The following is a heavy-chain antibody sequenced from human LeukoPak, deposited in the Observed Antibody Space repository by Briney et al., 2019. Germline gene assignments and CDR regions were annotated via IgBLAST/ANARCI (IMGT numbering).Heavy chain of an antibody. CDR2: ISGSNSYI. V-gene: IGHV3-21*01. Sequence: GGSLRLSCAASGFTFNSYSMNWVRQAPGKGLEWVSSISGSNSYIYYADSMKGRFTISRDNAKNSLYLQMNSLRAEDTAVYYCAREKYSSGWYPWGQGTLVTVSS. D-gene: IGHD6-19*01. CDR1: GFTFNSYS. CDR3: AREKYSSGWYP. J-gene: IGHJ5*02.